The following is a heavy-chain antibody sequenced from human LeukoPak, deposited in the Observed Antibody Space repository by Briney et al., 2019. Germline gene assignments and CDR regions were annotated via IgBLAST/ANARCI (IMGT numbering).Heavy chain of an antibody. CDR1: GGSISSSSYY. D-gene: IGHD3-22*01. CDR2: IYYSGST. J-gene: IGHJ5*02. V-gene: IGHV4-39*01. Sequence: SETLSLTCTVSGGSISSSSYYWGWIRQPPGKGLEWIGSIYYSGSTYYNPSLKSRVTISVDTSKNQFSLKLSSVTAADTAVYYCARGTASSMIVVVMRATGWFDPWGQGTLVTVSS. CDR3: ARGTASSMIVVVMRATGWFDP.